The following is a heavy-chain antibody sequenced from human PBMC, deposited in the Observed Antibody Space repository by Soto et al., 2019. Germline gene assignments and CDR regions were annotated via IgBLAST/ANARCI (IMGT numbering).Heavy chain of an antibody. J-gene: IGHJ4*02. CDR2: ISGTSYSI. CDR1: GFTFSNNA. Sequence: EVQLLESGGGLVQPGGSLRLSCAASGFTFSNNAMSWVRQAPGKGLDWVSAISGTSYSIFYADSVKGRFTISRDNSKNTLDLQMNSLRAEDTAVYYCVTGRGTKYSYAYGYWGQGTLVTVSS. CDR3: VTGRGTKYSYAYGY. D-gene: IGHD3-16*01. V-gene: IGHV3-23*01.